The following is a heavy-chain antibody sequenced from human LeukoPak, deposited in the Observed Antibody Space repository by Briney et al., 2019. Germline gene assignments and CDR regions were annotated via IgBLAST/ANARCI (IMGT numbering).Heavy chain of an antibody. CDR1: GYSFTSYW. J-gene: IGHJ4*02. D-gene: IGHD6-19*01. Sequence: GESLKISCKGSGYSFTSYWIGWVRQMPGKGLEWMGIIYPGDSDTRYSPSFQGQVTISADKSISTAYLQWSSLKASDTAMYYCARRPIKLAVAGTGYYFDYWGQGTLVTVSS. CDR2: IYPGDSDT. CDR3: ARRPIKLAVAGTGYYFDY. V-gene: IGHV5-51*01.